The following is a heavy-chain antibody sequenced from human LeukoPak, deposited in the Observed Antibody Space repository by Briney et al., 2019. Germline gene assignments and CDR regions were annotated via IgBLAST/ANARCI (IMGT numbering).Heavy chain of an antibody. Sequence: SQTLSLTCTVSGGSISSGSYYWSWIRQPAGKGLEWIGRIYTSGSTNYNPSLKSRVTISVDSSKNEVSLKVTSVTAADTAVYYCAGDPVAGTGTDTWGQGTLVTVSS. V-gene: IGHV4-61*02. CDR1: GGSISSGSYY. CDR3: AGDPVAGTGTDT. CDR2: IYTSGST. J-gene: IGHJ5*02. D-gene: IGHD6-13*01.